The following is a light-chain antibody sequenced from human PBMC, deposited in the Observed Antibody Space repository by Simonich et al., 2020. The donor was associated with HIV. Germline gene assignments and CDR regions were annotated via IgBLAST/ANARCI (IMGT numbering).Light chain of an antibody. Sequence: EIVLTQSPGTLSLSPGERATLSCRASQSVSSNLAWYQKKPGQAPRLLIYGASTRATGIPARFRGSGSGTEFTLTISSMQSEDFAVYYCQQYNNWPPWTFGQGTKVEIK. J-gene: IGKJ1*01. CDR2: GAS. CDR1: QSVSSN. CDR3: QQYNNWPPWT. V-gene: IGKV3-15*01.